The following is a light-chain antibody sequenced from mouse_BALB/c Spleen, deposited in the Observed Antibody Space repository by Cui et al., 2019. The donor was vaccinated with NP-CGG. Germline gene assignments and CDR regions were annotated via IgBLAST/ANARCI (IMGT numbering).Light chain of an antibody. CDR1: IGAVTTNNY. CDR2: GTN. CDR3: ALWYSNHWV. J-gene: IGLJ1*01. V-gene: IGLV1*01. Sequence: QAVVTQESAITTSPGETVTLTCRSSIGAVTTNNYANWVQEKPDHLFTGLIGGTNNRAPGVPARFSGSLIGDKAALTITGAQTEDEAIYFCALWYSNHWVFGGGTKLTVL.